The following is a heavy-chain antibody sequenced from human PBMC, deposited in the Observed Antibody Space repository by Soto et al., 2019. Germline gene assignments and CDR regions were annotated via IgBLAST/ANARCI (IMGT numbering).Heavy chain of an antibody. V-gene: IGHV4-34*01. D-gene: IGHD3-10*01. CDR1: GASSGTYY. Sequence: SETPSLTCAVHGASSGTYYWTWIRQPPGKGLEWIGEINDSGSANHNPSLKSRVIISVDTSKNQFSLRLNSVTAADTAVYYCAGLRGYYYYIDVWGKGTTVTVSS. J-gene: IGHJ6*03. CDR2: INDSGSA. CDR3: AGLRGYYYYIDV.